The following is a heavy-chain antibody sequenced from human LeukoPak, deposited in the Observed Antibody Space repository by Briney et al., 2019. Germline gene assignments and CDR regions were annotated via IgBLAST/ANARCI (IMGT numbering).Heavy chain of an antibody. CDR1: GGSISSGGYS. Sequence: SSQTLSLTCAVSGGSISSGGYSWNWIRQPPGKGLEWIGYIYHTGHTFYNPSPKSRVTMSVDRSNNQFSLRLTSVTAADTAVYYCARAFFLRENPGSWFAPWGQGTLVTVSP. D-gene: IGHD3-10*01. V-gene: IGHV4-30-2*01. CDR3: ARAFFLRENPGSWFAP. CDR2: IYHTGHT. J-gene: IGHJ5*02.